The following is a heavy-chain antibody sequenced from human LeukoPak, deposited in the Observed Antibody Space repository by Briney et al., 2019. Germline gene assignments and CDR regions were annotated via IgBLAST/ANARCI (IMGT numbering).Heavy chain of an antibody. V-gene: IGHV3-7*01. Sequence: GGSLRLSCAASGFTFSSYWMSWVRQAPGKGLEWVANIKQDGSEKYYVDSVKGRFTISRDNAKNSLYLQMNSLRAEDTAVYYCARHVLVGATNFDYWGQGTLVTVSS. CDR2: IKQDGSEK. J-gene: IGHJ4*02. D-gene: IGHD1-26*01. CDR1: GFTFSSYW. CDR3: ARHVLVGATNFDY.